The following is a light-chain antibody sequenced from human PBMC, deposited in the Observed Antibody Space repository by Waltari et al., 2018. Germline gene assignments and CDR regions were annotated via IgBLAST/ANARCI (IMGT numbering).Light chain of an antibody. J-gene: IGKJ3*01. CDR3: QQGYDFPMT. CDR1: QGIGNN. CDR2: RAA. V-gene: IGKV1-27*01. Sequence: DIQMTQSPSSLSAFIGDTVTITCQASQGIGNNLNGYQQKEGNGPKLRIYRAAVLQAGMPSRFSGGGSGTDFSLTITSLQPADFATYYCQQGYDFPMTFGPGTKLD.